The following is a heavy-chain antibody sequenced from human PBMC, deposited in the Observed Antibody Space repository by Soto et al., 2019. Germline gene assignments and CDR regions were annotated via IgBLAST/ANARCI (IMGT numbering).Heavy chain of an antibody. D-gene: IGHD4-17*01. CDR3: AKREIRDYADYIYAFDI. Sequence: EVQLLESGGGLVQPGGSLRLSCAASGFTFSSYAMTWVRQAPRKGLEWVSAISASGDSTYYADSVKGLFTISRDNSKHTLYLQMNSLRAEDTAVYYCAKREIRDYADYIYAFDIWGQGTMVTVSS. CDR2: ISASGDST. V-gene: IGHV3-23*01. CDR1: GFTFSSYA. J-gene: IGHJ3*02.